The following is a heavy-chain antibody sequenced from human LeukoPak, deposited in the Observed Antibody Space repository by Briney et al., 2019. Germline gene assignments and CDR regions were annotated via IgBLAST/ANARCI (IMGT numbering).Heavy chain of an antibody. J-gene: IGHJ4*02. CDR1: GGSLSSGDYY. Sequence: SQTLSLTCTVSGGSLSSGDYYWGWLPQPPGTGLEWIGYIYYSERTYYNPSHKSRVSTRVGTSKNQFSLKLRSVTDADTAVYYCAREICSSTRCPPPVWVDYWGQGTLVTVSS. V-gene: IGHV4-30-4*08. D-gene: IGHD2-2*01. CDR3: AREICSSTRCPPPVWVDY. CDR2: IYYSERT.